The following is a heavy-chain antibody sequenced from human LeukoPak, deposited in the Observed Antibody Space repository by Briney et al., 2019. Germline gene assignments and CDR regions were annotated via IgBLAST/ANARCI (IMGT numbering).Heavy chain of an antibody. V-gene: IGHV4-61*02. Sequence: SETLSLTCTVSGGSISSGSYYWSWIRQPAGKGLEWIGRIYTSGSTNYNPSLKSRVTISVDTSKNQFSLKLSSVTAADTAVYYCAREAVAGNDAFDIWGQGTMVTVSS. CDR1: GGSISSGSYY. D-gene: IGHD6-19*01. J-gene: IGHJ3*02. CDR2: IYTSGST. CDR3: AREAVAGNDAFDI.